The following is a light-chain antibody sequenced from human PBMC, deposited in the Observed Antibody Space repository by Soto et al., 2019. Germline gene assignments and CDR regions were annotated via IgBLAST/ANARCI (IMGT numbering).Light chain of an antibody. CDR1: QSVRSSY. CDR2: DAS. J-gene: IGKJ5*01. Sequence: EIVLTHSPATLSLSPCERATLSLGASQSVRSSYLAWYQQKPGLAPRLLIYDASSRATGIPDRFSGSGSGTDFTLTISRLEPEDFAVYYCQQYGSSPITFGQGTRLEIK. V-gene: IGKV3D-20*01. CDR3: QQYGSSPIT.